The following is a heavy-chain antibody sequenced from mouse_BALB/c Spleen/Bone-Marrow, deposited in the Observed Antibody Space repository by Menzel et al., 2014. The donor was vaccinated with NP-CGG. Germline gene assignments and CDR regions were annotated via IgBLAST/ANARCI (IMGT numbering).Heavy chain of an antibody. CDR1: GYTFTSYY. Sequence: GAGLVKPGASVKLSCKASGYTFTSYYMYWVKQRPGQGLEWIGEINPSNGGTNFNEKFKSKATLTVDKSSNTAYVQLSSLTSEDSAVYHCTRSNYGYWFFDVWGAGTTVTVSS. D-gene: IGHD1-1*01. J-gene: IGHJ1*01. CDR3: TRSNYGYWFFDV. CDR2: INPSNGGT. V-gene: IGHV1S81*02.